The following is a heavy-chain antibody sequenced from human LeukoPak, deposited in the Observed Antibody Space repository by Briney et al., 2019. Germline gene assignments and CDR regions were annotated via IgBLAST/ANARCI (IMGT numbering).Heavy chain of an antibody. CDR2: ISGSGGST. D-gene: IGHD3-22*01. J-gene: IGHJ4*02. V-gene: IGHV3-23*01. CDR1: GFTFSSYA. Sequence: PGGSLRLSCAASGFTFSSYAMHWVRQAPGKGLEWVSAISGSGGSTYYADSVKGRFTISRDNSKNTLYLQMNSLRAEDTAVYYCAKDQGDSSGYYCPDYWGQGTLVTVSS. CDR3: AKDQGDSSGYYCPDY.